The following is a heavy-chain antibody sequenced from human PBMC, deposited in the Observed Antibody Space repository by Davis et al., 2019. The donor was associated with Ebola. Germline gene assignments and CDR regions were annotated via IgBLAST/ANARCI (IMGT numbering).Heavy chain of an antibody. D-gene: IGHD3-10*01. CDR1: GGSISSSSYY. Sequence: SETLSLTCTVSGGSISSSSYYWGSIRQPPGKGLEWIGSIYYSGSTYYNPSLKSRVTISVDTSKNQFSLKLSSVTAADTAVYYCARLAEFRERYFDCWGQGTLVTVSS. J-gene: IGHJ4*02. V-gene: IGHV4-39*01. CDR2: IYYSGST. CDR3: ARLAEFRERYFDC.